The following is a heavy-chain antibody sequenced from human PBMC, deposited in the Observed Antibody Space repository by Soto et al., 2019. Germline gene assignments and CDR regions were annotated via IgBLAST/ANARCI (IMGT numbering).Heavy chain of an antibody. D-gene: IGHD6-13*01. CDR1: GFTFNNYG. J-gene: IGHJ3*01. CDR2: ISNDGSHK. V-gene: IGHV3-30*18. CDR3: AKDQGIAASHGID. Sequence: GSLRLSCAASGFTFNNYGIHWVRQAPGKGLEWVAVISNDGSHKYYADSVKGRLTISRDNSKNTVYLQMNSLRAEDTAVYYCAKDQGIAASHGIDWGQGTMVTVSS.